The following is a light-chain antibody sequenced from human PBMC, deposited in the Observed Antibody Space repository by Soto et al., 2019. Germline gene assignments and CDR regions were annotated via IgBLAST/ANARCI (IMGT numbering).Light chain of an antibody. CDR2: EVT. V-gene: IGLV2-8*01. Sequence: QSALTQPPSASGSPGQSVTISCTGTSSDVGGYNFVSWYQQHPGKAPKFMIYEVTKRPSGVPDRFSGSKSGNTASLTVSGLQAEDEADYYCSSYVGGSKWVFGGGTKLTVL. CDR3: SSYVGGSKWV. J-gene: IGLJ3*02. CDR1: SSDVGGYNF.